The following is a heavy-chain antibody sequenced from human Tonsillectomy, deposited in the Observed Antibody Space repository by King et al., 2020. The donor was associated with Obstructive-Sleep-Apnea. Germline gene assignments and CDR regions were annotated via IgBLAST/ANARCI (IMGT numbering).Heavy chain of an antibody. CDR3: VRGGYTYDY. Sequence: VQLVESGGGLVQPGESLRLSCAVAGLTYSNHWMSWVRHAPGKGLEWVAKIKEDGSDKYNVDSVKGRFTISRDNAKNSLYLQMNSLRVEDTAMYYCVRGGYTYDYWGQGTLVIVSS. CDR2: IKEDGSDK. D-gene: IGHD5-18*01. V-gene: IGHV3-7*01. J-gene: IGHJ4*02. CDR1: GLTYSNHW.